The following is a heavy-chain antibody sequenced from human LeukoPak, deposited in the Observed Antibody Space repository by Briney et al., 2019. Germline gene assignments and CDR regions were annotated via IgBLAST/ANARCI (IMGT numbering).Heavy chain of an antibody. D-gene: IGHD1-26*01. V-gene: IGHV3-21*01. Sequence: GGSLRLSCAASGFTFSSYSMNWVRQAPGKGLEWVSSISSSSSYIYYADSVKGRFTISRDSAKNSLYPQMNSLRAEDTAVYYCATALVGATDYWGQGTLVTVSS. J-gene: IGHJ4*02. CDR1: GFTFSSYS. CDR2: ISSSSSYI. CDR3: ATALVGATDY.